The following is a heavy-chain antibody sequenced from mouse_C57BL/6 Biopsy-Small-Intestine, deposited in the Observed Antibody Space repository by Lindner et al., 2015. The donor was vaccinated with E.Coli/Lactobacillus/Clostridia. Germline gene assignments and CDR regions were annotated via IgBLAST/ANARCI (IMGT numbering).Heavy chain of an antibody. CDR3: ARSGYGSSYGYFDV. CDR2: FTMYSDAT. J-gene: IGHJ1*03. V-gene: IGHV1-49*01. CDR1: YNAFMASA. D-gene: IGHD1-1*01. Sequence: LQESGVELVRPGSSVKLSCKDSYNAFMASAMHWVKQRPGHGLEWIGSFTMYSDATEYSENFKGKATLTANTSSSTAYMELSSLTSEDSAVYSCARSGYGSSYGYFDVWGTGTTVTVSS.